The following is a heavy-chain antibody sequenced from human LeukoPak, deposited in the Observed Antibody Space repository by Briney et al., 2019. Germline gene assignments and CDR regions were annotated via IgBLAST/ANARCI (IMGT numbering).Heavy chain of an antibody. CDR2: IYPDESNI. CDR3: ARPPSRGYSSSFEY. J-gene: IGHJ4*02. D-gene: IGHD2-2*03. Sequence: KLGESLKISCKGSGYSFPTYGIAWVRQMPGKGLEWMGIIYPDESNIRYSPSFQGQVTISADKSISTAYLQWSSLKASDTAMYYCARPPSRGYSSSFEYWGQGTLVTVSS. CDR1: GYSFPTYG. V-gene: IGHV5-51*01.